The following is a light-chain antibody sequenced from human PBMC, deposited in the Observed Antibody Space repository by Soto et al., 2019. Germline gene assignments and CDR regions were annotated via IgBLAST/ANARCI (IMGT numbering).Light chain of an antibody. CDR2: DAS. CDR1: QSVSLS. CDR3: QHYNSYSEA. J-gene: IGKJ1*01. V-gene: IGKV3-15*01. Sequence: PGGRAALSCRASQSVSLSLAWYQQKPGQAPRLLIYDASKSGVPSRFSGSGSGTEFTLTISSLQPDDFATYYCQHYNSYSEAFGQGTKVAIK.